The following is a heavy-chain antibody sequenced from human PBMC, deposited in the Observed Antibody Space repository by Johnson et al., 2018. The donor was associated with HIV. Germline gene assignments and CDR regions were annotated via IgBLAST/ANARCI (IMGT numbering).Heavy chain of an antibody. Sequence: VQLVESGGGLVQPGGSLRLSCAASGLTVSGNYMTWVRQAPGKGLAWVSVIFCGGSTYYSGSVHGRFTIPRDNSKNTLYLQMNSLRAEDTAVYYCARACRDGYTCDAFDIWGQGTMVTVSS. D-gene: IGHD5-24*01. CDR3: ARACRDGYTCDAFDI. CDR2: IFCGGST. CDR1: GLTVSGNY. J-gene: IGHJ3*02. V-gene: IGHV3-66*01.